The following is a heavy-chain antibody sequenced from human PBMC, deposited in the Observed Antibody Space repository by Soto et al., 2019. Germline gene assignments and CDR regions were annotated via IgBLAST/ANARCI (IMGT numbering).Heavy chain of an antibody. J-gene: IGHJ6*02. CDR3: AKAPRGGPTENYYYDGMDV. D-gene: IGHD1-26*01. V-gene: IGHV3-23*01. Sequence: EVQLLESGGGLVQPGGSLRLSCAASGFTFSSYAMSWVRQAPGKGLEWVSAISGSGGSTYYADSVKGRFTISRDNSKNTLYLQMNSLRAEDTAVYYCAKAPRGGPTENYYYDGMDVWGQGTTVTVSS. CDR2: ISGSGGST. CDR1: GFTFSSYA.